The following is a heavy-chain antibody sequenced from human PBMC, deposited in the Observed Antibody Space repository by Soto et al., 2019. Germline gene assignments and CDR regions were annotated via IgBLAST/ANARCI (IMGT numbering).Heavy chain of an antibody. CDR3: ARLRFRLLERDFDF. V-gene: IGHV3-7*05. Sequence: EVQLVESGGGLVQPGGSLRLSCAASGFTFTSDWMSWVRQPPGKGLEWVANIKQDGSSKYYGDSVKGGFTVSRDNAKSSIYLQMDRLREDDTAVYRCARLRFRLLERDFDFWGQGILVTVSS. J-gene: IGHJ4*02. CDR1: GFTFTSDW. CDR2: IKQDGSSK. D-gene: IGHD3-3*01.